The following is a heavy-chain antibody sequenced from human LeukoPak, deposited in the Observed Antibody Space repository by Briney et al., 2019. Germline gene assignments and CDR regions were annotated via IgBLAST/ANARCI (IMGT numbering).Heavy chain of an antibody. V-gene: IGHV4-34*01. CDR2: IYYSGST. Sequence: SETLSLTCAVYGGSFSGYYWSWIRQPPGKGLEWIGSIYYSGSTYYNPSLKSRVTISVDTSKNQFSLKLSSVTAADTAVYYCASRYGDYVRSYFDYWGQGTLVTVSS. CDR1: GGSFSGYY. J-gene: IGHJ4*02. D-gene: IGHD4-17*01. CDR3: ASRYGDYVRSYFDY.